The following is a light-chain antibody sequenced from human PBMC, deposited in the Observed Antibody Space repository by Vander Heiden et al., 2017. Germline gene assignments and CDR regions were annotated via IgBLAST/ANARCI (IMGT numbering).Light chain of an antibody. Sequence: DIVITQSPDSLAVSLGQRASINGKSSQSVLYSSNNKNYLAWYQQKPGQPPKLLIYWASTRESGVPDRCSGSGSGTDFTLTISSLQAEDVAVYYCQKYYNTPALTFGGGTKVEIK. CDR3: QKYYNTPALT. V-gene: IGKV4-1*01. CDR2: WAS. J-gene: IGKJ4*01. CDR1: QSVLYSSNNKNY.